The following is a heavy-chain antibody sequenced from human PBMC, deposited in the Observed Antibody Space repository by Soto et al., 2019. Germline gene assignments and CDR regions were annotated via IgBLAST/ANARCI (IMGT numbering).Heavy chain of an antibody. CDR3: ASYGDYDDSFDI. Sequence: GGSLRLSCAASGFTFSSYAMHWVRQAPGKGLEWVAVISYDGSNKYYADSVKGRFTISRYNSKNTLYLQMNSLRAEDTALYYCASYGDYDDSFDIWGQGTMVTVSS. J-gene: IGHJ3*02. D-gene: IGHD4-17*01. CDR1: GFTFSSYA. CDR2: ISYDGSNK. V-gene: IGHV3-30*04.